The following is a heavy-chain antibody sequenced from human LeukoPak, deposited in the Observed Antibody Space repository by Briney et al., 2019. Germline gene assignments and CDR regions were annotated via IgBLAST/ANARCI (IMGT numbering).Heavy chain of an antibody. V-gene: IGHV1-18*01. D-gene: IGHD5-12*01. CDR2: INPYNSDT. J-gene: IGHJ3*02. Sequence: ASVKVSCKASGYNFSSYGISWVRQAPGQGLAWVAWINPYNSDTNYVQTLQGRLTITRDTSTSTAYLVLRSLRSDDAAVYYCAKHFAGYPSDAFDIWGQGTMVTVSS. CDR1: GYNFSSYG. CDR3: AKHFAGYPSDAFDI.